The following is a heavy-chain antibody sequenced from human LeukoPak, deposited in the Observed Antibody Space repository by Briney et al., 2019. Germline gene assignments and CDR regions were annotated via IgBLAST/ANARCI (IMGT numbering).Heavy chain of an antibody. CDR2: IYYSGST. CDR1: GGSISSSSYY. D-gene: IGHD4-11*01. V-gene: IGHV4-39*01. J-gene: IGHJ6*03. CDR3: ARHFDSNYGPHYYYYMDV. Sequence: PSETLSLTCTVSGGSISSSSYYWGWIRQPPGKGLEWIGSIYYSGSTYYNPSLKSRVTISVDTSKNQFSLKLSSVTAADTAVYYCARHFDSNYGPHYYYYMDVWGKGTTVTVSS.